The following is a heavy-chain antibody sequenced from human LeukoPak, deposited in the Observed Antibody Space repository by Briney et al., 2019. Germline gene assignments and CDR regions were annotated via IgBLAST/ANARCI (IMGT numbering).Heavy chain of an antibody. V-gene: IGHV6-1*01. CDR1: GDSVSSNGAA. CDR3: ARGAWLVATITGHYYQYMDV. D-gene: IGHD5-12*01. CDR2: TYYRSKWYS. Sequence: SQTLSLTCAISGDSVSSNGAAWNWIRQSPSRGLEWLGRTYYRSKWYSDYAVSMKSRLTVNPDTSKNQFSLQLNSVTPEDTAVYYCARGAWLVATITGHYYQYMDVWGKGTTVTVSS. J-gene: IGHJ6*03.